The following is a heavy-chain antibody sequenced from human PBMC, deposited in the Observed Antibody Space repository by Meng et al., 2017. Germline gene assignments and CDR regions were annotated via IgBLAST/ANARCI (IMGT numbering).Heavy chain of an antibody. D-gene: IGHD4-11*01. Sequence: QVQLVQAGAEVKNPGASVKVSCKASGYTFTSYGISWVRQAPGQGLEWMGWISAYNGNTNYAQKLRGRVTMTTDTSTSTAYMELRSLRSDDTAVYYCAQTTVTTYSEYFQHWGQGTLVTVSS. J-gene: IGHJ1*01. CDR3: AQTTVTTYSEYFQH. V-gene: IGHV1-18*01. CDR1: GYTFTSYG. CDR2: ISAYNGNT.